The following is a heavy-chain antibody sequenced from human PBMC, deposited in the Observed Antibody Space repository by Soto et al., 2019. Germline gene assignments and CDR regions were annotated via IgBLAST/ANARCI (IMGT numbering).Heavy chain of an antibody. V-gene: IGHV3-21*01. CDR3: ARSRRVVAATPSWFDP. CDR1: GFTFSSYI. J-gene: IGHJ5*02. Sequence: PGGSLRLSCAASGFTFSSYIMNWVRQSPGKGLEWVSFISSSSSYIYYADSVKGRFTISRDNAKNSLYLQMNSLRAEDTAVYYCARSRRVVAATPSWFDPWGQGTLVTVSS. CDR2: ISSSSSYI. D-gene: IGHD2-15*01.